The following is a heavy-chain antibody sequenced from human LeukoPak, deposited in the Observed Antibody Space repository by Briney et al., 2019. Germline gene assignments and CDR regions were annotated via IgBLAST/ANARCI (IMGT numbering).Heavy chain of an antibody. CDR1: GFSFDGYS. CDR3: ARVQWELRGVGSYFEY. CDR2: INRDSSST. J-gene: IGHJ4*02. D-gene: IGHD1-26*01. Sequence: PGGSLRLSCAASGFSFDGYSMHWVRQAPGKGLEWVSLINRDSSSTFYADSVKGRFTMSRDNAKNSLYLQMNSLRAEDTAVYYCARVQWELRGVGSYFEYWGQGALVTVSS. V-gene: IGHV3-43*01.